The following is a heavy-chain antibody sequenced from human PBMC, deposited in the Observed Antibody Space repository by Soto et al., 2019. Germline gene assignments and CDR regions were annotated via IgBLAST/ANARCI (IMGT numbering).Heavy chain of an antibody. CDR2: IYRDGRL. Sequence: EVQVVETGGGLIQPGGSLRLSCAGSGFSVSHNYMTWVRQAPGKGLDWVSVIYRDGRLYYANSVKGRFALSRDTSKNMVYLQMNSRRVEDTAVYYCARDTENTGGGLDVWGQGAMVTVSS. CDR1: GFSVSHNY. CDR3: ARDTENTGGGLDV. J-gene: IGHJ3*01. V-gene: IGHV3-53*02. D-gene: IGHD2-8*02.